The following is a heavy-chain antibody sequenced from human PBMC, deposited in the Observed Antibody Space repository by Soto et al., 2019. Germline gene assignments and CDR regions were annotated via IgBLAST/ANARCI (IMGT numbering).Heavy chain of an antibody. D-gene: IGHD6-6*01. V-gene: IGHV1-69*06. CDR2: IIPIFGTA. Sequence: SVKVSCKASGGTFSSYAISWVRQAPGQGLEWMGGIIPIFGTANYAQKFQGRVTITADKSTSTAYMELSSLRSEDTAVYYCARDNATPVIRHGGGAARPLLRLNYYYYYGMDVWGQGTTVTVSS. J-gene: IGHJ6*02. CDR3: ARDNATPVIRHGGGAARPLLRLNYYYYYGMDV. CDR1: GGTFSSYA.